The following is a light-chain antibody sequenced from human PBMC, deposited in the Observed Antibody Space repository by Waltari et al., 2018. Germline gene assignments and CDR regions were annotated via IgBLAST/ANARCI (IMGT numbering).Light chain of an antibody. CDR3: NSRDSSGNHLV. J-gene: IGLJ2*01. V-gene: IGLV3-19*01. CDR2: GKN. CDR1: SLRSYY. Sequence: SSELTQDPAVSVALGQTVRITCQGDSLRSYYASWYQQKPGQAPVLVIYGKNNRPSGIPDRFSGYSSGNTASLTITGAQAEDEADYYCNSRDSSGNHLVFGGGTKLTVL.